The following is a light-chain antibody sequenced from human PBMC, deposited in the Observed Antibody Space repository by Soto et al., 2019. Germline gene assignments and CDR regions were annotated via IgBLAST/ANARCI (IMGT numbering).Light chain of an antibody. CDR2: GAS. V-gene: IGKV3-15*01. CDR3: QQYNNWPIT. Sequence: EIVLTQSPATMSVSPGEGATLSCRASQSVGSNLAWYQRKPGQAPRLLFSGASTRATGVPARFSGSGSGTEFTLTINSLQSEDFAVYYCQQYNNWPITFGQGTRLEI. CDR1: QSVGSN. J-gene: IGKJ5*01.